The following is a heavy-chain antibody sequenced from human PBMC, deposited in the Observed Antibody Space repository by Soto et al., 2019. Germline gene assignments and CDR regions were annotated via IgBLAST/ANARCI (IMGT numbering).Heavy chain of an antibody. CDR2: ISGSGGST. CDR3: EKAILAVAGKSAFDI. Sequence: GWLRRTGSASGFTFSSYAMSWVRQAPGKGLEWVSAISGSGGSTYYADSVKGRFTISRDNSKNTLYLQMNSLRAEDTAVYYCEKAILAVAGKSAFDIWGQGTTVTVSS. CDR1: GFTFSSYA. J-gene: IGHJ3*02. D-gene: IGHD6-19*01. V-gene: IGHV3-23*01.